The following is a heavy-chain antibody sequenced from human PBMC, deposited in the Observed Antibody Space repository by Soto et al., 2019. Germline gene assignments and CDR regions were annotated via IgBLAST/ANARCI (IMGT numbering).Heavy chain of an antibody. CDR2: INAGNGNT. D-gene: IGHD6-19*01. J-gene: IGHJ4*02. CDR1: RYTFSTYA. CDR3: AREGAVGGNTNFDY. Sequence: QVQLVQSGAEVKKPGASVRVSCKASRYTFSTYAIHWVRQAPGQRLEWMGWINAGNGNTKYSQKFQGRVTITRDTTASIAYMEQSSMRSEDTDGHYCAREGAVGGNTNFDYWGQRTIGTVSS. V-gene: IGHV1-3*01.